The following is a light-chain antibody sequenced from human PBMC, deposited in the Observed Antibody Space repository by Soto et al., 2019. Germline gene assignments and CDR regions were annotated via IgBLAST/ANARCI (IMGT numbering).Light chain of an antibody. Sequence: QSVLTQPPSVSAAPRQKFTISCSGSSSNIGNNYVSWYQQLPGTAPKLLIHDNNKRPSGIPDRFSGSKSGTSATLGITGLQTGDEADYYCGTWDSSLSGVVFGGGTQLTVL. CDR3: GTWDSSLSGVV. V-gene: IGLV1-51*01. CDR1: SSNIGNNY. J-gene: IGLJ2*01. CDR2: DNN.